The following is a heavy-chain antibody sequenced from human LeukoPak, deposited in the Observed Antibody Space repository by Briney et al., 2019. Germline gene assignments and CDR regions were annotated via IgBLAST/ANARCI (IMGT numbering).Heavy chain of an antibody. Sequence: PGGSLRLSCAASGFTVSSNYMSWVRQAPGKGLEWVSVIYSGGSTYYGDSVKGRFTISRYNSKNTLYLQMNSLRAEDTAVYYCARDGVALYYYYGMDVWGQGTTVIVSS. D-gene: IGHD3-3*01. V-gene: IGHV3-53*01. CDR3: ARDGVALYYYYGMDV. J-gene: IGHJ6*02. CDR2: IYSGGST. CDR1: GFTVSSNY.